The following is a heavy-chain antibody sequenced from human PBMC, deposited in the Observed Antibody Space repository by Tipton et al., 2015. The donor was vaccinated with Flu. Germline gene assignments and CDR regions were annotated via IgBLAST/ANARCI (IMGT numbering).Heavy chain of an antibody. CDR3: ARASTGGAFDI. Sequence: QVQLVQSGGGVVQPGRSLRLPCAASGFTFSSYAMHWVRQAPGKGLEWVAVISYDGSNKYYADSVKGRFTISRDNSKNTLYLQMNSLRAEDTAVYYCARASTGGAFDIWGQGTMVTVSS. D-gene: IGHD7-27*01. CDR1: GFTFSSYA. J-gene: IGHJ3*02. V-gene: IGHV3-30*04. CDR2: ISYDGSNK.